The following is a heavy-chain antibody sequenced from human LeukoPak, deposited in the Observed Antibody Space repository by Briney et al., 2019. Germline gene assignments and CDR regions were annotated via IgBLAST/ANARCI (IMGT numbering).Heavy chain of an antibody. CDR1: GGSISSSSYY. CDR2: IYYSGST. CDR3: ARGIAVVTPRLYYFDY. V-gene: IGHV4-39*07. Sequence: PSETLSLTCTVSGGSISSSSYYWGWIRQPPGKGLEWIGSIYYSGSTYYKPSLKSRVTISVDTSKNQFSLKLSSVTAADTAVYYCARGIAVVTPRLYYFDYWGQGTLVTVSS. D-gene: IGHD4-23*01. J-gene: IGHJ4*02.